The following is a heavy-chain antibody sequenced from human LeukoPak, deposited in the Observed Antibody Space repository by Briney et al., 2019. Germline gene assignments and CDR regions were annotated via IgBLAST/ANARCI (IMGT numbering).Heavy chain of an antibody. D-gene: IGHD3-22*01. V-gene: IGHV3-21*01. Sequence: GGSLRLSCAASGFTFSSYSMNWVRQSPGKGLEWVSSITNSGGYIYYADSVKGRFTISRDNAKNSLYLQMNSLRAEDTAIYYCARDKGFYYDSSDFYGFDYWGQGTLVTVSS. CDR3: ARDKGFYYDSSDFYGFDY. J-gene: IGHJ4*02. CDR1: GFTFSSYS. CDR2: ITNSGGYI.